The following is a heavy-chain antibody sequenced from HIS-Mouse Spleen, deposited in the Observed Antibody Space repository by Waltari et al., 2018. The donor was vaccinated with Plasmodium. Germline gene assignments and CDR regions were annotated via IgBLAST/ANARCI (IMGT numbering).Heavy chain of an antibody. CDR2: IKKDGSEK. V-gene: IGHV3-7*01. D-gene: IGHD6-13*01. J-gene: IGHJ2*01. CDR1: GFTFSSYW. Sequence: EVQLVESGGGLVQPGGSLRLSCAASGFTFSSYWMSWVRQAPGKGREWVANIKKDGSEKYYVDSVKGRLTISRDNAKNSLYLQMNSLRAEDTAVYYCASSWYWYFDLWGRGTLVTVSS. CDR3: ASSWYWYFDL.